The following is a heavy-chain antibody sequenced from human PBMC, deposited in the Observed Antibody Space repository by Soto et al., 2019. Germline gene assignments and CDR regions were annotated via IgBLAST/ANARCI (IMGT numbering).Heavy chain of an antibody. J-gene: IGHJ5*02. D-gene: IGHD4-17*01. V-gene: IGHV1-18*04. CDR2: ISAYNGNT. CDR1: GYTFTNSG. CDR3: ASVPLPTYGESDKTNCFDH. Sequence: QVQLVQSGAEVKKPGASVKVSCTTSGYTFTNSGINWLRQAPGQWLEWMGWISAYNGNTNYAQKLQGRVTMTTDTFPSTAYMELRSLGADDTAVYYCASVPLPTYGESDKTNCFDHWGQGTLVTVSS.